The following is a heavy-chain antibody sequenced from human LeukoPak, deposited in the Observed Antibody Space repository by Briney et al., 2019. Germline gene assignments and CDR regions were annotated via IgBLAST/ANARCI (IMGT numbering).Heavy chain of an antibody. Sequence: SDTLSLTCAVSGYSISSSNWWGWIRQPPGKELEWIGYIYYSGSTYYNPSLKSRVTMSVDTSKNQFPLKLSSVTAVDTAVYYCARTTVGSYYYGSGSYASDAFDIWGQGTMVTVSS. CDR1: GYSISSSNW. V-gene: IGHV4-28*01. J-gene: IGHJ3*02. CDR2: IYYSGST. CDR3: ARTTVGSYYYGSGSYASDAFDI. D-gene: IGHD3-10*01.